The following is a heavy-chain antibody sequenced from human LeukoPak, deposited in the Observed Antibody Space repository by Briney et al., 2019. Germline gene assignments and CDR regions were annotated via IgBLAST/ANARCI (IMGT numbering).Heavy chain of an antibody. V-gene: IGHV3-7*05. D-gene: IGHD6-6*01. J-gene: IGHJ6*02. Sequence: GGSLRLSCAASGFTFSSHWMSWVRQAPGKGLEWVANIKQDGSEEVYVDSVKGRFTISRENAKNSLFLQMNTLRAEDTAVYYCARDPYSSTWSYGMDVWGQGTTVTVSS. CDR1: GFTFSSHW. CDR3: ARDPYSSTWSYGMDV. CDR2: IKQDGSEE.